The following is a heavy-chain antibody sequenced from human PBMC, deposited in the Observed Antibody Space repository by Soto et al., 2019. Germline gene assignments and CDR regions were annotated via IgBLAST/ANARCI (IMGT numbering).Heavy chain of an antibody. CDR2: IPSRGRP. J-gene: IGHJ4*02. CDR3: VRYCSTTKCPFDY. Sequence: PSQTLSLTCSVSGASIAGGSYYWSLVRQPPGKGLEWIGYIPSRGRPFYNPSLTSRGTISADSSKNQLSLQLTSVTAADTAVYYCVRYCSTTKCPFDYWGQGTLVTVSS. D-gene: IGHD2-2*01. CDR1: GASIAGGSYY. V-gene: IGHV4-30-4*01.